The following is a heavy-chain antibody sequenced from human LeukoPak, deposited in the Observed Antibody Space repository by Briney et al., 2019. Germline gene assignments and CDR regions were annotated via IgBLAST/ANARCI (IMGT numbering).Heavy chain of an antibody. CDR1: GGTFSSYA. CDR2: IIPIFGTA. CDR3: ARDPHDYHDSSGYYGGY. V-gene: IGHV1-69*13. J-gene: IGHJ4*02. Sequence: GASVKVSCKASGGTFSSYAISWVRQAPGQGLEWMGGIIPIFGTANYAQKFQGRVTITADESTSTAYMELSSLRSEDTAVYYCARDPHDYHDSSGYYGGYWGQGTLVTVSS. D-gene: IGHD3-22*01.